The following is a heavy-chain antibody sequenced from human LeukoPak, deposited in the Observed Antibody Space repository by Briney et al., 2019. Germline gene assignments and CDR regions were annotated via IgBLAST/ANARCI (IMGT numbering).Heavy chain of an antibody. J-gene: IGHJ5*02. CDR3: ARAHSSGYNNWFDP. CDR2: IYYSGST. CDR1: GGSISSYY. Sequence: SETLSLTCTVSGGSISSYYWSWIRQPPGKGLEWTGYIYYSGSTNYNPSLKSRVTISVDTSKNQFSLKLSSVTAADTAVYYCARAHSSGYNNWFDPWGQGTLVTVTS. V-gene: IGHV4-59*01. D-gene: IGHD6-19*01.